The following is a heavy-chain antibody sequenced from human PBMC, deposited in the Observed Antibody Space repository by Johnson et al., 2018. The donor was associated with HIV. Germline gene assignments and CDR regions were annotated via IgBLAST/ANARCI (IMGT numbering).Heavy chain of an antibody. V-gene: IGHV3-30*18. J-gene: IGHJ3*02. Sequence: QVQLVESGGGVVQPGRSLRLSCVASGFTFDDYAIHWVRQSPGKCLEWVAVISYDGSNKYYADSVKGRFTISRDNSKNTLYLQMNSLRAEDTAVYYCAKLRSGSYAVDAFDIWGQGTMVTVSS. CDR2: ISYDGSNK. CDR1: GFTFDDYA. D-gene: IGHD1-26*01. CDR3: AKLRSGSYAVDAFDI.